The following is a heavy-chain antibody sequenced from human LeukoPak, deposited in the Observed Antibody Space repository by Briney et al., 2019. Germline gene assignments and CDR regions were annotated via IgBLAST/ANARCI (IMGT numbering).Heavy chain of an antibody. CDR3: ARDLKLDGSSGYYAFDI. D-gene: IGHD3-22*01. Sequence: PSETLSLTCTVSGGFITDYYWGWIRQPPGKGLEWIGYDYYSGSSNYNPSLKSRVTISVDTSKNQFSLKMSSVTAADTAVYYCARDLKLDGSSGYYAFDIWGQGTMVTVSS. CDR2: DYYSGSS. CDR1: GGFITDYY. J-gene: IGHJ3*02. V-gene: IGHV4-59*01.